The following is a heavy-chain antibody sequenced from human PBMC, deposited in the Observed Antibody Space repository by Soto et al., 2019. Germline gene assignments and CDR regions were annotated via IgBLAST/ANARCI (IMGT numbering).Heavy chain of an antibody. J-gene: IGHJ4*02. D-gene: IGHD3-3*01. CDR2: IYHSGST. CDR3: ARFPYYDFWSGYYQDY. CDR1: GGSISSSNW. V-gene: IGHV4-4*02. Sequence: LSLTCAVSGGSISSSNWWSWVRRPPGKGLEWIGEIYHSGSTNYNPSLKSRVTISVDKSKNQFSLKLSSVTAADTAVYYCARFPYYDFWSGYYQDYWGQGTLVTVSS.